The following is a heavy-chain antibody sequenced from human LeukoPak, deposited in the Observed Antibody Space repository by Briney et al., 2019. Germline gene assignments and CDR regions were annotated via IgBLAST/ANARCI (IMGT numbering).Heavy chain of an antibody. CDR2: ICRGGDVT. CDR1: GFTLRTYP. J-gene: IGHJ4*02. CDR3: AARPGEVAVPYDY. V-gene: IGHV3-23*01. D-gene: IGHD2-15*01. Sequence: GGSLRLSCAAWGFTLRTYPMTCVPGAPGRGVEWLSLICRGGDVTYYADSVKGRFTISKDSSKNTLYLQMHSLRAEDTAVYYCAARPGEVAVPYDYWGQGTLVTVSS.